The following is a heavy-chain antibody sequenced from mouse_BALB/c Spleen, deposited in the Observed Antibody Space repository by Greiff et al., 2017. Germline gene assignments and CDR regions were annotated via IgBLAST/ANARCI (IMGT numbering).Heavy chain of an antibody. J-gene: IGHJ3*01. V-gene: IGHV5-12-2*01. Sequence: EVQRVESGGGLVQPGGSLKLSCAASGFTFSSYTMSWVRQTPEKRLEWVAYISNGGGSTYYPDTVKGRFTISRDNAKNTLYLQMSSLKSEDTAMYYCTQTGSFAYWGQGTLVTVSA. CDR1: GFTFSSYT. CDR2: ISNGGGST. D-gene: IGHD4-1*01. CDR3: TQTGSFAY.